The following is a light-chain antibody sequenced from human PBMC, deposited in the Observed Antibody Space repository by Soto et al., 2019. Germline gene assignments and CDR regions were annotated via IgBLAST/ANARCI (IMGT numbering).Light chain of an antibody. CDR2: QTS. CDR3: QQYNTYPYI. Sequence: DIQMTQSPSTLSASVGDRVTITCRASQSISSWLAWYQQKPGKAPKILIYQTSSLESGVPSRFSGSGSGTEFTLTITSLQPDDFATYYCQQYNTYPYIFGQGTMLEIK. V-gene: IGKV1-5*03. CDR1: QSISSW. J-gene: IGKJ2*01.